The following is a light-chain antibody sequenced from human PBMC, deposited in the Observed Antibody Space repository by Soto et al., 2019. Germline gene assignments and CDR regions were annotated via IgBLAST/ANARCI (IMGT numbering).Light chain of an antibody. CDR2: AAS. V-gene: IGKV1-39*01. CDR3: LQSDSTSYT. Sequence: DIQRTQSPSSLSASVGDRVTITCRASQSISSYLNWYQQKPGKAPKLLIYAASSLQSGVPSRFSGSGSGTDFTLTISSLQPEDVATYYCLQSDSTSYTFGEGTKLEIK. J-gene: IGKJ2*01. CDR1: QSISSY.